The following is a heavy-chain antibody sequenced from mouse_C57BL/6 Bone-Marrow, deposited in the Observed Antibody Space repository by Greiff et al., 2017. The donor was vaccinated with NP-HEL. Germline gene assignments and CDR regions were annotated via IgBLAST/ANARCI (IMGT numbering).Heavy chain of an antibody. CDR3: AKGPGHPRAY. CDR1: GFTFSSYA. Sequence: EVHLVESGGGLVKPGGSLKLSCAASGFTFSSYAMSWVRQTPEKRLEWVATISDGGSYTSYPANVKGRFTFSRDNAKNNLYLQMSHLKSEDTAMYYCAKGPGHPRAYWGQGTLVTVSA. J-gene: IGHJ3*01. V-gene: IGHV5-4*01. CDR2: ISDGGSYT. D-gene: IGHD3-1*01.